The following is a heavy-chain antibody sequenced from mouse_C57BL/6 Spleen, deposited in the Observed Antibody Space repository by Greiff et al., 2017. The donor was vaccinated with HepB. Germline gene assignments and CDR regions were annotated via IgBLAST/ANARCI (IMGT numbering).Heavy chain of an antibody. J-gene: IGHJ2*01. Sequence: VQLQQPGAELVRPGSSVKLSCKASGYTFTSYWMDWVKQRPGQGLEWIGNIYPSDSETHYNQKFKDKATLTVDKSSSTAYMQLSSLTSEDSAVYYCARVYGRDYWGQGTTLTVSS. CDR1: GYTFTSYW. V-gene: IGHV1-61*01. CDR2: IYPSDSET. CDR3: ARVYGRDY. D-gene: IGHD1-1*01.